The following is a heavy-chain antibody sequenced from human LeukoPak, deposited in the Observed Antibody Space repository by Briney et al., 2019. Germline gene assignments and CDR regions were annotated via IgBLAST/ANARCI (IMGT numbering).Heavy chain of an antibody. J-gene: IGHJ4*02. CDR3: ARVDDWNALEY. D-gene: IGHD1-1*01. CDR2: IFYTGGT. V-gene: IGHV4-59*01. CDR1: GGSLNNYY. Sequence: SETLSLTCTVSGGSLNNYYWSWIRQPPGKALEWVGYIFYTGGTNYNPSLKSRVTISVDTSKNQFSLKLDSVTAADTALYYCARVDDWNALEYWGQGILVTVSS.